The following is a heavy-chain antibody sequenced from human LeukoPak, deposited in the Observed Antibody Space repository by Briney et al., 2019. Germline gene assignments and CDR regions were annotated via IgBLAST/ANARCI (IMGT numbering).Heavy chain of an antibody. Sequence: GGSLRLSCAASGFTFTSYAMSWVRQAPGKGLEWVSAISGSGGSTYYADSVKGRFTISRDNSKNTLYLKMNSLRAEDTAVYYCANTKREGFYYDSSGNAYWGQGTLVTVSS. CDR3: ANTKREGFYYDSSGNAY. D-gene: IGHD3-22*01. J-gene: IGHJ4*02. V-gene: IGHV3-23*01. CDR2: ISGSGGST. CDR1: GFTFTSYA.